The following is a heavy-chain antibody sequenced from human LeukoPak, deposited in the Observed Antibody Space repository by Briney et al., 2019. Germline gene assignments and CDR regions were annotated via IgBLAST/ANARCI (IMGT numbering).Heavy chain of an antibody. CDR3: ARDGLKYSSSPPYYMDV. CDR2: IKQDGSEK. V-gene: IGHV3-7*01. CDR1: GFTFSSYW. Sequence: PGGSLRLSCAASGFTFSSYWMSWVRQAPGKGLEWVANIKQDGSEKYYVDSVKGRFTISRDNAKNSLYLQMNSLRAEDTAVYYCARDGLKYSSSPPYYMDVWGKGTTVTISS. J-gene: IGHJ6*03. D-gene: IGHD6-13*01.